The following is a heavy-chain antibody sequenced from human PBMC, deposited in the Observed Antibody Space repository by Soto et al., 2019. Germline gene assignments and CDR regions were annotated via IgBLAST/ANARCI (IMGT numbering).Heavy chain of an antibody. J-gene: IGHJ4*02. V-gene: IGHV4-30-4*01. Sequence: QVQLQESGPGLVKPSQTLSLTCTVSGVSISSGSYYWSWIRQPPGKGLEWIGFMSYSGITSYNASLKRRMTMSVDTSKSQFSLSLSFVTAADTAVYYCATMGTPATGLYYFDNWGQGPLVTVSS. CDR1: GVSISSGSYY. CDR2: MSYSGIT. CDR3: ATMGTPATGLYYFDN. D-gene: IGHD1-7*01.